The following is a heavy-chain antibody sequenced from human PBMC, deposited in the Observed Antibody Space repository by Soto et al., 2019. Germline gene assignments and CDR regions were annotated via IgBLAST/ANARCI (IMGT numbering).Heavy chain of an antibody. D-gene: IGHD6-25*01. Sequence: WGSLRLSCTASGFTFSHYALHWLRQTPGKGLEWVAYISYHGNTEKYADSVKGRFTISRDNYKKEVYLQMNSLRIEDTAVYYCARVGLNVFRAANDSYNWFEPWGQGTLVTVSS. CDR3: ARVGLNVFRAANDSYNWFEP. V-gene: IGHV3-30*04. J-gene: IGHJ5*02. CDR2: ISYHGNTE. CDR1: GFTFSHYA.